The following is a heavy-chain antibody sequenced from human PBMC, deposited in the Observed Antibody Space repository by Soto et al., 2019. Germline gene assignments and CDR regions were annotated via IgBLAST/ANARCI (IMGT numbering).Heavy chain of an antibody. J-gene: IGHJ6*02. V-gene: IGHV3-7*03. CDR3: ARDTQYYDFWSGYYTAYYYGMDV. Sequence: GGSLRLPCAASGFTFSSYWMSWVRQAPGKGLEWVANIKQDGSEKYYVDSVKGRFTISRDNAKNSLYLQMNSLRAEDTAVYYCARDTQYYDFWSGYYTAYYYGMDVWGQGTTVTVSS. D-gene: IGHD3-3*01. CDR1: GFTFSSYW. CDR2: IKQDGSEK.